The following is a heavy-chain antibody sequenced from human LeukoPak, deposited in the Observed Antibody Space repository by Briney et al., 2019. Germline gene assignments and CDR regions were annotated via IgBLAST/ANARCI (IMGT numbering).Heavy chain of an antibody. V-gene: IGHV1-69*01. D-gene: IGHD3-16*01. CDR2: IIPIFGTA. Sequence: GASVKVSCKASGGTFSSYAISWVRQAPGQGLEWMGGIIPIFGTANYAQKFQGRVTITADESTSTAYMELSSLRSEDTAVYYCARDLEGGPFSWFDPWGQGTLVTVSS. CDR1: GGTFSSYA. CDR3: ARDLEGGPFSWFDP. J-gene: IGHJ5*02.